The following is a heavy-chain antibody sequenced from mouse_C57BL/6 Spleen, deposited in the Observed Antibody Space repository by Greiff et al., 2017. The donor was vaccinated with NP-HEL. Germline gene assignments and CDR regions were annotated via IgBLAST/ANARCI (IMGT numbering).Heavy chain of an antibody. CDR1: GYSITSGYY. D-gene: IGHD1-1*01. V-gene: IGHV3-6*01. Sequence: VQLQQSGPGLVKPSQSLSLTCSVTGYSITSGYYWNWIRQFPGNKLEWMGYISYDGSNNYNPSLKNRISITRDTSKNQFFLKLNSVTTEDTATYYCARRTTVVYFDYWGQGTTLTVSS. CDR2: ISYDGSN. J-gene: IGHJ2*01. CDR3: ARRTTVVYFDY.